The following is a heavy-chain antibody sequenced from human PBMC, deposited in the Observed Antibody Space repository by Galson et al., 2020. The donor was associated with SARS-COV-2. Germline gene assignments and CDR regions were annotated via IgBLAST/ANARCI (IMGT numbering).Heavy chain of an antibody. J-gene: IGHJ6*02. CDR2: INPNSGGT. Sequence: ASVKVSCKASGYTFTGYYMHWVRQAPGQGLEWMGWINPNSGGTNYAQKFQGRVTMTRDTSISTAYMGLSRLRSDDTAVYYCARDYTYSVVYYGMDVWGQGTTVTVSS. CDR3: ARDYTYSVVYYGMDV. CDR1: GYTFTGYY. D-gene: IGHD3-16*01. V-gene: IGHV1-2*02.